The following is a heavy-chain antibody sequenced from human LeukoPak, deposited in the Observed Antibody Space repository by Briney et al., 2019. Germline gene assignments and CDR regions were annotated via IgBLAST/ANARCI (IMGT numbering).Heavy chain of an antibody. CDR3: ARDSNYGDYLFVY. J-gene: IGHJ4*02. CDR2: IIPIFGTA. D-gene: IGHD4-17*01. CDR1: GGTFSSYA. Sequence: ASVKVSCKASGGTFSSYAISWVRQAPGQGLEWMGRIIPIFGTAKYAQKFQGRVTITTDESTSTACMELSSLRSEDTAVYYCARDSNYGDYLFVYWGQGTLVTVSS. V-gene: IGHV1-69*05.